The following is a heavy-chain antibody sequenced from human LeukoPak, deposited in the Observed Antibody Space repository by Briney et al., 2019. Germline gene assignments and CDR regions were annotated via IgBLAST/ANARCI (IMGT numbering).Heavy chain of an antibody. CDR2: IRYDGSNK. J-gene: IGHJ4*02. V-gene: IGHV3-30*02. D-gene: IGHD3-22*01. Sequence: PGGSLRLSCAASGFTFSSYGMHWVRQAPGKGLEWVTFIRYDGSNKHYTDSVKGRFTISRENSKNTLYLQLNNLRAEATAVYYCAKDTPAYDSSGYYYPYLDYWGRGTLVTVSS. CDR1: GFTFSSYG. CDR3: AKDTPAYDSSGYYYPYLDY.